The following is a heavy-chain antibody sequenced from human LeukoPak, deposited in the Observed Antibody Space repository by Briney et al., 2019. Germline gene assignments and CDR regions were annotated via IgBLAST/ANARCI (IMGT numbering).Heavy chain of an antibody. J-gene: IGHJ5*02. CDR3: VRHEWELLAWFDP. V-gene: IGHV4-59*08. D-gene: IGHD1-26*01. CDR2: IYYSGST. CDR1: GGSISSYY. Sequence: SETLSLTCTVSGGSISSYYWSWIRRPPGKGLEWIGYIYYSGSTNYNPSLKSRVTISVDTSKNQFSLKLSSVTAADTAVYYCVRHEWELLAWFDPWGQGTLVTVSS.